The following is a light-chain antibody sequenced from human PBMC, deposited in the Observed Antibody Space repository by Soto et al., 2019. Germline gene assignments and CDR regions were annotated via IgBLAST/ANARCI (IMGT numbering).Light chain of an antibody. Sequence: DIQMTQSPSTLSASVGDRVTITCRARQPISKWMAWYQQKPGKAPKVLIWDAYTLQRGVPSRCSGSGSGTEFVLTISCLQPDDFATYYCQQYNGHSTWTFGPGPKVDIK. CDR2: DAY. V-gene: IGKV1-5*01. CDR1: QPISKW. J-gene: IGKJ1*01. CDR3: QQYNGHSTWT.